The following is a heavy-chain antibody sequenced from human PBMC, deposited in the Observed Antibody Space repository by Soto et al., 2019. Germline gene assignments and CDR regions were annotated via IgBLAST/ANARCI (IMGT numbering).Heavy chain of an antibody. CDR1: GGSFSGYC. D-gene: IGHD3-3*01. CDR3: ARGLNSTLYYDFWSGYSWFDP. V-gene: IGHV4-34*01. Sequence: PSVTLSLTCAVDGGSFSGYCWSWIRQPPGKGLEWIGEINHSGSTNYNPSLKSRVTISVDTSKNQFSLKLSSVTAADTAVYYCARGLNSTLYYDFWSGYSWFDPWGQGTLVTVSS. CDR2: INHSGST. J-gene: IGHJ5*02.